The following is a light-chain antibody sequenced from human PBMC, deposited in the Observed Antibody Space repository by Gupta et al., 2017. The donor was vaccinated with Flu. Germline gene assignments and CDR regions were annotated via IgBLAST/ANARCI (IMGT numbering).Light chain of an antibody. Sequence: HLTHSAPLLSAFVGDRVTITCRDRQNIEYWMAWYQQKPGTGPKLLISKASILESGVPSRFSGSGSGTDFTLTISNLEPDDSGVYFCHQYDSYSPYTFGQGTKL. CDR1: QNIEYW. CDR3: HQYDSYSPYT. V-gene: IGKV1-5*03. CDR2: KAS. J-gene: IGKJ2*01.